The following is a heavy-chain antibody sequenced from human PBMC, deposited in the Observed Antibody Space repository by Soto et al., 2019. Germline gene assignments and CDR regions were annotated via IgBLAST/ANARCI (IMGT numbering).Heavy chain of an antibody. CDR1: GYTFTDYY. V-gene: IGHV1-2*02. CDR3: ARGGRRVYYYYYYMDV. J-gene: IGHJ6*03. CDR2: IDPNGGNT. Sequence: ASVKVSCKASGYTFTDYYIHWVRQAPGQGLEWMGWIDPNGGNTNYAQKFQDIVTMTRNTSINTAYMEMSSLRSEDTAVYYCARGGRRVYYYYYYMDVWGKGTTVTVSS.